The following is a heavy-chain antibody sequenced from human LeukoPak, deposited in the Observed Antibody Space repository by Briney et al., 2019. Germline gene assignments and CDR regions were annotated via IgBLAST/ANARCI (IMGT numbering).Heavy chain of an antibody. CDR2: IIPIFGAT. D-gene: IGHD3-22*01. CDR3: VRDFDSSGPQKNYFDF. J-gene: IGHJ4*02. Sequence: SVKVSCKASGGTFSSYAISWVRQAPGQGLEWMGRIIPIFGATTYAQGSLSRLTITADKSTGTAYMELSSLKPEDTAMFYCVRDFDSSGPQKNYFDFWGQGTLVTVSS. V-gene: IGHV1-69*06. CDR1: GGTFSSYA.